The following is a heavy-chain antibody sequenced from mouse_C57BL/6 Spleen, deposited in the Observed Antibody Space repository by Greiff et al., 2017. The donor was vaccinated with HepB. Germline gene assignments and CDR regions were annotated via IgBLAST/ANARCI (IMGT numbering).Heavy chain of an antibody. Sequence: DVMLVESGGDLVKPGGSLKLSCAASGFTFSSYGMSWVRQTPDKRLEWVATISSGGSYTYYPDSVKGRFTISRDNAKNTLYLQMSSLKSEDTAMYYCARHGDPPFAYWGQGTLVTVSA. CDR2: ISSGGSYT. D-gene: IGHD3-3*01. J-gene: IGHJ3*01. CDR3: ARHGDPPFAY. CDR1: GFTFSSYG. V-gene: IGHV5-6*02.